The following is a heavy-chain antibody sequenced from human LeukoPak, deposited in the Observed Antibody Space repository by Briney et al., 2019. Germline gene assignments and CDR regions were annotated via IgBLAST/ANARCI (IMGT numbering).Heavy chain of an antibody. CDR3: AKEAAAGKYYYYGMDV. J-gene: IGHJ6*02. CDR2: ISGSGGST. CDR1: GFTFSSYA. V-gene: IGHV3-23*01. D-gene: IGHD6-13*01. Sequence: PGGSLRLSCAASGFTFSSYAMSWVRQAPGKGLEWVSAISGSGGSTYYADSVKGRFTISRDNSKNTLYLQMNSLRAEDTAVYYRAKEAAAGKYYYYGMDVWGQGTTVTVSS.